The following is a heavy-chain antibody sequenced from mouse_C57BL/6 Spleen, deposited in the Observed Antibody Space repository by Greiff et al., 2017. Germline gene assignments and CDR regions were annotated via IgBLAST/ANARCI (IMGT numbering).Heavy chain of an antibody. D-gene: IGHD2-4*01. J-gene: IGHJ3*01. CDR1: GFTFSDYY. Sequence: EVQLVESGGGLVQPGGSLKLSCAASGFTFSDYYMYWVRQTPEKRLEWVAYISTGGGSTYYPDTVKGRFTISRDNAKNTLYLQMSRLKSEDTAMYCCARFDYDGTWFAYWGQGTLVTVSA. CDR2: ISTGGGST. V-gene: IGHV5-12*01. CDR3: ARFDYDGTWFAY.